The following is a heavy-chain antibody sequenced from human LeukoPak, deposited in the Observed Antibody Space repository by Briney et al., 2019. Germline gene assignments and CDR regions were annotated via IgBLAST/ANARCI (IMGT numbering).Heavy chain of an antibody. J-gene: IGHJ4*02. CDR2: ISSSSSYI. CDR1: GFFFSSYS. Sequence: GGSLRLSCAASGFFFSSYSMNWVRQAPGKGLEWVSSISSSSSYIYYADSVKGRFTISRDNAKNSLYLQMNSLRAEDTAVYYCARVGFSGYDRLRYWGQGTLVTVSS. CDR3: ARVGFSGYDRLRY. D-gene: IGHD5-12*01. V-gene: IGHV3-21*01.